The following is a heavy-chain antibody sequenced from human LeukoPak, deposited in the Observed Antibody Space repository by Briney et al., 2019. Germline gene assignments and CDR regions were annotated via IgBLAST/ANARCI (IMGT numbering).Heavy chain of an antibody. J-gene: IGHJ6*02. Sequence: GGSLRLSCAASGFTFNSYAMSWVRQAPGKGLEWVSTLSGGGTSTYYADSVKGRFTISRDNSKNSLYLQMNSLRTEDTALYYCAKGRHPYYYGMDVWGQGTTVTVSS. CDR1: GFTFNSYA. CDR2: LSGGGTST. CDR3: AKGRHPYYYGMDV. V-gene: IGHV3-43*02.